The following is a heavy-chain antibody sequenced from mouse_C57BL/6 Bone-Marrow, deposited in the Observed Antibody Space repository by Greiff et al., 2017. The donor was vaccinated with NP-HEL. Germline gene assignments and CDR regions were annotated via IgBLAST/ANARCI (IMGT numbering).Heavy chain of an antibody. V-gene: IGHV1-26*01. CDR3: ARSLYYGYAAWCAY. J-gene: IGHJ3*01. D-gene: IGHD2-2*01. CDR2: INPNNGGT. Sequence: EVQLQESGPELVKPGASVKISCKASGYTFTDYYMNWVKQSHGKSLEWIGDINPNNGGTSYNQKFKGKATLTVDKSSSTAYMELRSLTSEDSAVYYCARSLYYGYAAWCAYWGQGTLVTVSA. CDR1: GYTFTDYY.